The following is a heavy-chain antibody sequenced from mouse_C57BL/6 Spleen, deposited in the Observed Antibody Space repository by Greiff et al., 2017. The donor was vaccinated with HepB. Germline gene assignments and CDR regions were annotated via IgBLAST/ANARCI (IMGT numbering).Heavy chain of an antibody. Sequence: EVQVVESGGGLVKPGGSLKLSCAASGFTFSDYGMHWVRQAPEKGLEWVAYISSGSSTIYYADTVKGRFTISRDNAKNTLFLQMTSLRSEDTAMYYCARSGGYYCFDYWGQGTTLTVSS. D-gene: IGHD2-3*01. V-gene: IGHV5-17*01. CDR1: GFTFSDYG. J-gene: IGHJ2*01. CDR2: ISSGSSTI. CDR3: ARSGGYYCFDY.